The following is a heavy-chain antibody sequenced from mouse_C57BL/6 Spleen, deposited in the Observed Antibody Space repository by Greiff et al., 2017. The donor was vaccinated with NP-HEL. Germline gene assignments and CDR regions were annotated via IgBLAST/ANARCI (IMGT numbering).Heavy chain of an antibody. D-gene: IGHD2-10*02. CDR2: ISSGGDYI. V-gene: IGHV5-9-1*02. CDR3: TRDPSAMDY. Sequence: EVKLMESGAGLVKPGGSLKLSCAASGFTFSSYAMSWVRQTPEKRLEWVAYISSGGDYIYYADTVKGRFTISRDNSRNTLYLQMSSLKSEDTAMYYCTRDPSAMDYWGQGTSVTVSS. J-gene: IGHJ4*01. CDR1: GFTFSSYA.